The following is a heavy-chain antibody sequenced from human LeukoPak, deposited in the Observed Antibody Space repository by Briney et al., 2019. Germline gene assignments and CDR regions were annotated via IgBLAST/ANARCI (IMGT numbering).Heavy chain of an antibody. J-gene: IGHJ6*02. D-gene: IGHD3-3*01. V-gene: IGHV4-39*01. CDR2: LYYIGST. Sequence: PSETLSLTCIVPGASITSTIYYWGWIRPPPGKGLEWIGSLYYIGSTHYSPSLKSRVTISVDTSQNQFSLQLSSVTAADTAVYYCARGTIPRYVDYYYYYGMDVWGQGTTVTVSS. CDR3: ARGTIPRYVDYYYYYGMDV. CDR1: GASITSTIYY.